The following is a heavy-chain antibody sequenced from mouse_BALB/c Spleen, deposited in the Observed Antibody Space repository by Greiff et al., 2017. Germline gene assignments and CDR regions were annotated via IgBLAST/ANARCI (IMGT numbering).Heavy chain of an antibody. J-gene: IGHJ3*01. Sequence: QVTLKESGPGILQPSQTLSLTCSFSGFSLSTSGMGVSWIRQPSGKGLEWLAHIYWDDDKRYNPSLKSRLTISKDTSRNQVFLKITSVDTADTATYYCARRASYYYGSFAYWGQGTLVTVSA. V-gene: IGHV8-12*01. CDR1: GFSLSTSGMG. CDR2: IYWDDDK. CDR3: ARRASYYYGSFAY. D-gene: IGHD1-1*01.